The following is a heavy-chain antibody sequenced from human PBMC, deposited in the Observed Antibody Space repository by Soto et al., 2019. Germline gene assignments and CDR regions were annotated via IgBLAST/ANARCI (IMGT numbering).Heavy chain of an antibody. CDR1: GHTFTNYA. Sequence: QVQLVQSGAEVKTPGASVKVSCKASGHTFTNYAIHWVRQAPGQRLEWMGWINAGNGNTKYSQKFQGRVTITRDTSASTAYMDLSSLRSEDTAVYYCASYYYDSSGYYSAFEYWGQGTLVTVSS. J-gene: IGHJ4*02. D-gene: IGHD3-22*01. CDR3: ASYYYDSSGYYSAFEY. V-gene: IGHV1-3*01. CDR2: INAGNGNT.